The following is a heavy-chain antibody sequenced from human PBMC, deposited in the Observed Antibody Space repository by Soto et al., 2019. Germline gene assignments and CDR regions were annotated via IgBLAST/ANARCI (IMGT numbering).Heavy chain of an antibody. J-gene: IGHJ4*02. CDR1: GGSISSYY. V-gene: IGHV4-59*01. Sequence: PSETLSLTCTVSGGSISSYYWSWIRQPPGKGLEWIGYIYYSGSTNYNPSLKSRVTISVDTSKNQFSLKLSSVTAADTAVYYCAGERWGGIFDYWGQGTLVTVSS. CDR2: IYYSGST. D-gene: IGHD3-16*01. CDR3: AGERWGGIFDY.